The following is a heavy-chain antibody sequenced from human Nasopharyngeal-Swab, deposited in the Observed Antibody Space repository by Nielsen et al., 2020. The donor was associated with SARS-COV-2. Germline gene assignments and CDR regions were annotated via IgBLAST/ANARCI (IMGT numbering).Heavy chain of an antibody. CDR1: GGSFSGYY. J-gene: IGHJ5*02. V-gene: IGHV4-34*01. D-gene: IGHD3-3*01. CDR3: ARGILRSNWFDP. Sequence: GSLRLSCAVYGGSFSGYYWSWIRQPPGKGLEWIGEINHSGSTNYNPSLKSRVTISVGTSKNQFSLKLSSVTAADTAVYYCARGILRSNWFDPWGQGTLVTVSS. CDR2: INHSGST.